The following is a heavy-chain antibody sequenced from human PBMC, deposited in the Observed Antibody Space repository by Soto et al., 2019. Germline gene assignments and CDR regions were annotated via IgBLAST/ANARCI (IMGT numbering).Heavy chain of an antibody. J-gene: IGHJ4*02. CDR3: ARQWNFDH. D-gene: IGHD5-12*01. Sequence: RGESLKISCKASGYIFTTYWIAWVRQMPGKGLEWIGIINPTDSDTRYSPSFQGQVTISADKSISTTYLQWSSLKASDTAIYYCARQWNFDHWGQGTLVTVSS. CDR1: GYIFTTYW. V-gene: IGHV5-51*01. CDR2: INPTDSDT.